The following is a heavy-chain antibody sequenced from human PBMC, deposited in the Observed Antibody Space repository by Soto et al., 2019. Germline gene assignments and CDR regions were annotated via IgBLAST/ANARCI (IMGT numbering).Heavy chain of an antibody. CDR2: INPNSGGT. Sequence: GASVKVPCKASGYTFTGYYMHWVRQAPGRGLEWMGWINPNSGGTNYAQKFQGWVTMTRDTSISTAYMELSRLRSDDTAVYYCARDPTGWSPPDYWRQGTLVTVSP. CDR1: GYTFTGYY. D-gene: IGHD2-8*01. CDR3: ARDPTGWSPPDY. V-gene: IGHV1-2*04. J-gene: IGHJ4*02.